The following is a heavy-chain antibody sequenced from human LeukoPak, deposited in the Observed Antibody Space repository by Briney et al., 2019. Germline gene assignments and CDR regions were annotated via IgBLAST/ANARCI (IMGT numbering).Heavy chain of an antibody. V-gene: IGHV3-21*01. CDR1: GFTFSSYS. J-gene: IGHJ4*02. D-gene: IGHD2-15*01. CDR3: ARASPVSGGIHRYFDY. CDR2: ISSSSSYI. Sequence: GGSLRLSCAASGFTFSSYSMNWVRQAPGKGLEWVSSISSSSSYIYYADSVKGRFTISRDNAKNSLYLQMNNLRAEDTAVYYCARASPVSGGIHRYFDYWGQGTLVTVSS.